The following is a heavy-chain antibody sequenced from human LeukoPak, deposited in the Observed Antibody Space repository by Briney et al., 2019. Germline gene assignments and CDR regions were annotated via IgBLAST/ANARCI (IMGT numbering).Heavy chain of an antibody. J-gene: IGHJ6*02. CDR1: GGSISSYY. D-gene: IGHD4-17*01. CDR2: IYYSGST. Sequence: PSETLSLTCTVSGGSISSYYWSWIRQPPGKGLEWLGYIYYSGSTNYNPSLKSRVTISVDTSKNQFSLKLSSVTAADTAVYYCARATTVTTMYYYYGMDVWGQGTTVTVSS. CDR3: ARATTVTTMYYYYGMDV. V-gene: IGHV4-59*01.